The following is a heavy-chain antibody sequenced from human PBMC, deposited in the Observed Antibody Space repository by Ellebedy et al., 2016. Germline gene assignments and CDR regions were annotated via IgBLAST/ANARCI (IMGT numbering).Heavy chain of an antibody. J-gene: IGHJ5*02. Sequence: GGSLRLSCKGSGYSFTSYWISWVRQMPGKGLEWMGRIDPSDSYTNYSPSFQGHVTISADKSISTAYLQWSSLKASDTAMYYCARHLYDPAIWYNWFDPWGQGTLVTVSS. CDR3: ARHLYDPAIWYNWFDP. CDR2: IDPSDSYT. CDR1: GYSFTSYW. V-gene: IGHV5-10-1*01. D-gene: IGHD2-21*01.